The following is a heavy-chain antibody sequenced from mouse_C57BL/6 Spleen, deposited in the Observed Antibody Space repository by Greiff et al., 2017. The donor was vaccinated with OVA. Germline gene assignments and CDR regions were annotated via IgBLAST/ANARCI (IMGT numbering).Heavy chain of an antibody. CDR3: ALYDYDSMAY. J-gene: IGHJ3*01. Sequence: QVRLQQPGAELVKPGASVKLSCKASGYTFTSYWMHWVKQRPGQGLEWIGMIHPNSGSTNYNEKFKSKATLTVDKSSSTAYMQLSSLTSEDSAVYYCALYDYDSMAYWGQGTLVTVSA. CDR1: GYTFTSYW. CDR2: IHPNSGST. D-gene: IGHD2-4*01. V-gene: IGHV1-64*01.